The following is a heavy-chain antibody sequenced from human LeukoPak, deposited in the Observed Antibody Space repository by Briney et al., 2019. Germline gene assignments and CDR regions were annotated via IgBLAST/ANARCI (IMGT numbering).Heavy chain of an antibody. CDR2: IYPGDSDT. Sequence: ESLKISCKGSGYSFTSYWIVWVRQMPGKGLEWMGIIYPGDSDTRYSPSFQGQVTISADKSISTAYLQWSSLKGSDGAMYYCARRGLYCSGGSCSDYWGQGTLVTVSS. CDR3: ARRGLYCSGGSCSDY. CDR1: GYSFTSYW. D-gene: IGHD2-15*01. V-gene: IGHV5-51*01. J-gene: IGHJ4*01.